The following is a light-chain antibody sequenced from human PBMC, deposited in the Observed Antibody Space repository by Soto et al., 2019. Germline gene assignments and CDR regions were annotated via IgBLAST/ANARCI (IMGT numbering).Light chain of an antibody. Sequence: EVVLTQSPATLSLSPGERATLSCRASQSVDSYVAWYQQKPGQSPRLLIYDTSNRATGIPARFSGSGSGTDFTLTISRLEPEDFAVYYCQQRRIRPITFGQGTRLEIK. CDR2: DTS. V-gene: IGKV3-11*01. J-gene: IGKJ5*01. CDR3: QQRRIRPIT. CDR1: QSVDSY.